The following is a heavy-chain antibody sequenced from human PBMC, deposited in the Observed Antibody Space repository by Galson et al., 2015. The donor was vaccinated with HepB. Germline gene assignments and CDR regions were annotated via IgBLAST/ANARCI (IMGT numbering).Heavy chain of an antibody. D-gene: IGHD2-2*02. CDR2: IHPGDSDT. Sequence: QSGAEVKKPGESLRISCKGSGYTFINYWIGWVRQMPGKGLEWMGIIHPGDSDTRYSPSFQGQVTISVDRSISTAYLQWSSLKASDTAIYFCARGFCSITSCYRGFDYWGQGTPVTVSA. CDR1: GYTFINYW. V-gene: IGHV5-51*01. CDR3: ARGFCSITSCYRGFDY. J-gene: IGHJ4*02.